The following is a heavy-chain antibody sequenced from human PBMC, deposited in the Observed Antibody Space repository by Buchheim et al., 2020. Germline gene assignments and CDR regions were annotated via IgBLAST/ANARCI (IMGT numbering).Heavy chain of an antibody. J-gene: IGHJ5*02. CDR3: ARDPKPSDITGTTAVFAGWFDP. CDR2: INPNSGGT. D-gene: IGHD1-7*01. CDR1: GYTFTGYY. Sequence: QVQLVQSGAEVKKPGASVKVSCKASGYTFTGYYMHWVRQAPGQGLEWMGWINPNSGGTNYAQKFQGWVTMTRDTSISTAYMELSRLRSDDTAVYYCARDPKPSDITGTTAVFAGWFDPWGQGTL. V-gene: IGHV1-2*04.